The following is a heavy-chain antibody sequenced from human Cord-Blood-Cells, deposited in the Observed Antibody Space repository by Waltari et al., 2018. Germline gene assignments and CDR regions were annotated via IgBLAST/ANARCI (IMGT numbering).Heavy chain of an antibody. D-gene: IGHD3-10*01. J-gene: IGHJ4*02. CDR3: ARDLVWTMVQGIDY. CDR1: GFTFCSYW. Sequence: EVQLVESGGGLVQPGGSLRLSCAASGFTFCSYWLHGVRPAPGKGLVWVSRINSDGSSTSYADSVKGRFTISRDNAKNTLYLQMNSLRAEDTAVYYCARDLVWTMVQGIDYWGQGTLVTVSS. CDR2: INSDGSST. V-gene: IGHV3-74*01.